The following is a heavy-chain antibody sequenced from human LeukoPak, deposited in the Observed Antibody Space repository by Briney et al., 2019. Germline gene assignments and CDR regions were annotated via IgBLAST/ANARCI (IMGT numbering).Heavy chain of an antibody. CDR3: GVDIVVVPGAPNWFDP. Sequence: GGSLRLSCAASGFTFSSYAMSWVRQAPGKGLEWVSAISGSGGSTYYADSVKGRFTISRDNSKNTLYLQMNSLRAEDTAVYYCGVDIVVVPGAPNWFDPWGQGTLVTVSS. V-gene: IGHV3-23*01. J-gene: IGHJ5*02. CDR2: ISGSGGST. CDR1: GFTFSSYA. D-gene: IGHD2-2*01.